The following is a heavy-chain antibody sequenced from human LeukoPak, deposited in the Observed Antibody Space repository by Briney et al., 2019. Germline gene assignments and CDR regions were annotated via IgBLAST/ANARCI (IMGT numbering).Heavy chain of an antibody. V-gene: IGHV3-30*03. CDR3: ARDVDTAMDPGLFDY. CDR1: GFTFDDYG. J-gene: IGHJ4*02. CDR2: ISYDGSNK. Sequence: GVSLRLSCAASGFTFDDYGMSWVRQAPGKGLEWVAVISYDGSNKSYADSVKGRFTFSRDNSKNTLYLQMNSLRAEDTAVYYCARDVDTAMDPGLFDYWGQGTLVTVSS. D-gene: IGHD5-18*01.